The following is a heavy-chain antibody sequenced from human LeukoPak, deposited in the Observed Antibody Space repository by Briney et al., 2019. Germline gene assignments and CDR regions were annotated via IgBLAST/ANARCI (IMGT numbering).Heavy chain of an antibody. J-gene: IGHJ4*02. D-gene: IGHD1-26*01. V-gene: IGHV3-74*01. CDR3: AKDFLANIVGATPIFDY. CDR2: INSDGSST. Sequence: GGSLRLSCAASGFTFSSYWMHWVRQAPGKGLVWVSRINSDGSSTSYADSVKGRFAISRDNAKNTLYLQMNSLRAEDTAVYYCAKDFLANIVGATPIFDYWGQGTLVTVSS. CDR1: GFTFSSYW.